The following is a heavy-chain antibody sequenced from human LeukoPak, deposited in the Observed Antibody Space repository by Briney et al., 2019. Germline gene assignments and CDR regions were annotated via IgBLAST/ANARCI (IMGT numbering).Heavy chain of an antibody. CDR1: GYTFTSFD. D-gene: IGHD6-19*01. CDR2: MNPNSGNT. CDR3: ALLFRGRIAVAGNH. Sequence: VASVKVSCKASGYTFTSFDINWVRQASGQGLEWMGGMNPNSGNTDYAQKFQGRVTMTRNTSKSTAYMELSSLRSEDTAVYYCALLFRGRIAVAGNHWGQGTLVTVSS. V-gene: IGHV1-8*01. J-gene: IGHJ5*02.